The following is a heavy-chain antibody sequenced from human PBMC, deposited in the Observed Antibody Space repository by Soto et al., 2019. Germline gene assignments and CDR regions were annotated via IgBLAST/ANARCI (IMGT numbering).Heavy chain of an antibody. Sequence: GGSLRLSCAASGFIFSSSWMHWVRQGPGKGLVWVARINGDGSSTRYVDSVQGRFTISRDNAKNTLYLQMNSLRAEDTAVYYCASGDSPGAFDIWGQGTMVTVSS. J-gene: IGHJ3*02. CDR3: ASGDSPGAFDI. V-gene: IGHV3-74*01. CDR1: GFIFSSSW. D-gene: IGHD3-22*01. CDR2: INGDGSST.